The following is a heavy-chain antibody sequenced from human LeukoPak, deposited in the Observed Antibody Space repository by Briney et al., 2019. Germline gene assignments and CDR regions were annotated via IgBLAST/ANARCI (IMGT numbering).Heavy chain of an antibody. J-gene: IGHJ3*02. CDR3: ARVGYYDSSGYYDAFDI. D-gene: IGHD3-22*01. V-gene: IGHV1-18*01. Sequence: ASVKVSCKASGYTFTSYGISWVRQAPGQGLEWMGWISAYNGNTNYAQKFQGRVTMTRDTSISTAYMELSRLRSDDTAVYYCARVGYYDSSGYYDAFDIWGQGTMVTVSS. CDR2: ISAYNGNT. CDR1: GYTFTSYG.